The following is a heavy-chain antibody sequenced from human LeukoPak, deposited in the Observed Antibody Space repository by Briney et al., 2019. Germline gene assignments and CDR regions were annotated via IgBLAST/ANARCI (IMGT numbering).Heavy chain of an antibody. J-gene: IGHJ4*02. Sequence: GGSLRLSCAASGFTSSNYAMSWIRQAPGKGLEWVSGVIVGGVSTYHAESVKGRFTISRDNSKNMLYLQMDSLRAEDAAVYYCAKGVYYGSDNFDYWGQGTLVTVSS. D-gene: IGHD3-10*01. V-gene: IGHV3-23*01. CDR2: VIVGGVST. CDR1: GFTSSNYA. CDR3: AKGVYYGSDNFDY.